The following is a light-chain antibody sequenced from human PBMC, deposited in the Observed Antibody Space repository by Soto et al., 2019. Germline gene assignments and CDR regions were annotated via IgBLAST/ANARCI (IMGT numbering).Light chain of an antibody. CDR2: EVS. CDR1: NSDVGGYNY. CDR3: SSYAGSNIHYV. V-gene: IGLV2-8*01. J-gene: IGLJ1*01. Sequence: QSVLTQPPSASGSPGQSVTISCAGTNSDVGGYNYVSWYQQHPGKAPKLMIYEVSKRPSGVPDRFSGSKSGNTASLTVSGLQAEDDADYYCSSYAGSNIHYVFGTGTKVTVL.